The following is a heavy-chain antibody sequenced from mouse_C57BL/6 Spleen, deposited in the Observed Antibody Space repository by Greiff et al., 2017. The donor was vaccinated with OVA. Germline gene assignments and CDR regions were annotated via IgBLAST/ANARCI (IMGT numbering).Heavy chain of an antibody. CDR1: GFNIKNTY. Sequence: EVPLQQSVAELVRPGASVKLSCTASGFNIKNTYMHWVKQRPEQGLEWIGRIDPANGNTKYAPKFQGKATITADTSSNTAYLQLSSLTSEDTAIYYGASIDYGNYFYAMDYWGQGTSVTVSS. CDR2: IDPANGNT. D-gene: IGHD2-1*01. V-gene: IGHV14-3*01. CDR3: ASIDYGNYFYAMDY. J-gene: IGHJ4*01.